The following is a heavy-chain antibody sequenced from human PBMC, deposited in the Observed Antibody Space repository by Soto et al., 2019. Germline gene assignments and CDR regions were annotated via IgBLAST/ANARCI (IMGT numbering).Heavy chain of an antibody. J-gene: IGHJ5*02. V-gene: IGHV4-30-2*01. CDR2: IYHSGST. Sequence: SESLSLTCAVSGCSISSDGYSSSWIRKPPGKDLEWIVYIYHSGSTYYNPSLKSRVTISVDRSKNQFSLKLSSVTAADTAVYYCARGFWDIWTGSPFYNWFDPWGQGTLVTVSS. CDR1: GCSISSDGYS. CDR3: ARGFWDIWTGSPFYNWFDP. D-gene: IGHD3-9*01.